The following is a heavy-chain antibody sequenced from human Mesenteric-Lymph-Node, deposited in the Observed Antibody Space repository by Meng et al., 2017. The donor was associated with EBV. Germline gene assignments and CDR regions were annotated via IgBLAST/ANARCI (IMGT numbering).Heavy chain of an antibody. D-gene: IGHD1-1*01. CDR1: GGSVTSGSYY. Sequence: QVRLLESGPGLLKPSETRSLTCTVSGGSVTSGSYYWNWIRQPPGKRLEWIGYIHYSGSTNYNPSLKSQITISVDTSKNQLSLRVSHVTAADTAVYYCARGRRGVQYFDFWGQGALVTASS. CDR2: IHYSGST. J-gene: IGHJ4*02. CDR3: ARGRRGVQYFDF. V-gene: IGHV4-61*01.